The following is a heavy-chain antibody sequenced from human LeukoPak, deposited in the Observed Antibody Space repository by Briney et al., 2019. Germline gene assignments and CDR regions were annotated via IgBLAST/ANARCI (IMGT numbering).Heavy chain of an antibody. CDR1: GYTFTGYY. J-gene: IGHJ4*02. V-gene: IGHV1-69*13. Sequence: SVKVSCKASGYTFTGYYMHWVRQAPGQGLEWMGGIIPIFGTANYAQKFQGRVTITADESTSTAYMELSSLRSEDTAVYYCAREGNGYNQYFDYWGQGTLVTVSS. CDR3: AREGNGYNQYFDY. D-gene: IGHD5-24*01. CDR2: IIPIFGTA.